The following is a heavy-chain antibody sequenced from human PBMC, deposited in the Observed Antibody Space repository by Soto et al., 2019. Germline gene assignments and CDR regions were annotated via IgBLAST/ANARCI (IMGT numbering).Heavy chain of an antibody. V-gene: IGHV4-31*03. D-gene: IGHD5-18*01. CDR2: IYYSGST. CDR1: GGSISSGGYY. Sequence: QVQLQESGPGLVKPSQTLSLTCTVSGGSISSGGYYWSWIRQHPGKGLEWIGYIYYSGSTYYNPSLKSRVTISVEPSQXQFSLKLSSVTAADTAVYYCASRGYSYGFSLGMDVWGQGTTVTVSS. J-gene: IGHJ6*02. CDR3: ASRGYSYGFSLGMDV.